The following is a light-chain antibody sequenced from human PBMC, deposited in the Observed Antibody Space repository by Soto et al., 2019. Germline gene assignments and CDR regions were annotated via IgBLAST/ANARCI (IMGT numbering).Light chain of an antibody. CDR1: TSDVVGYNF. Sequence: QSALAQPASVSGSPGQSITISCTGTTSDVVGYNFVSWYQQHPGKAPKLMIYDLTYRSSGVSYRFAGSKSGNTASLTLSGLQAEDEADYYCSSFTSSSTYVFGTGTKLTVL. CDR2: DLT. J-gene: IGLJ1*01. CDR3: SSFTSSSTYV. V-gene: IGLV2-14*03.